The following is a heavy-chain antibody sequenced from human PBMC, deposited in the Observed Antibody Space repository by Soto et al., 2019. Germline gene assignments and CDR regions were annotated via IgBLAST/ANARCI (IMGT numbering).Heavy chain of an antibody. CDR3: ARDGAPYSSSFPQWFDP. V-gene: IGHV4-59*01. Sequence: XETLSLTCTVSGGSISSYYWCWIRQPPGKGLEWIGYIYYSGSTNYNPSLKSRVTISVDTSKNQFSLKLGSVTAADTAVYYCARDGAPYSSSFPQWFDPWGQGTLVTVSS. CDR2: IYYSGST. CDR1: GGSISSYY. D-gene: IGHD2-2*01. J-gene: IGHJ5*02.